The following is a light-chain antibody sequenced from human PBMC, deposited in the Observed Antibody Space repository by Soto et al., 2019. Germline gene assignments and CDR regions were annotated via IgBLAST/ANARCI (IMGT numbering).Light chain of an antibody. CDR2: GAS. V-gene: IGKV1D-13*01. Sequence: ILLTQSPSSLSASVGDRVTITCRSGPDISSALAWYQQKPGKAPKLLLYGASSLAAVFPSRFSGSGSGTDFPLSISRLRTADFATYYCHQFNDFPLTFGGGTKVQIK. CDR1: PDISSA. J-gene: IGKJ4*01. CDR3: HQFNDFPLT.